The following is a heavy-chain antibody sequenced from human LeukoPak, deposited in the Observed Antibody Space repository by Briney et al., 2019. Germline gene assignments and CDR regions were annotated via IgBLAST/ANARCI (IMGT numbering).Heavy chain of an antibody. CDR3: ARDRYCSSTSCYNAFDI. CDR2: INHSGST. V-gene: IGHV4-34*01. Sequence: SETLSLTCAVYGGSFSGYYWSWIRQPPGKGLEWIGEINHSGSTNYNPSLKSRVTISVDTSKNQFSLKLSSVTAADMGVYYCARDRYCSSTSCYNAFDIWGQGTMVTVSS. J-gene: IGHJ3*02. D-gene: IGHD2-2*02. CDR1: GGSFSGYY.